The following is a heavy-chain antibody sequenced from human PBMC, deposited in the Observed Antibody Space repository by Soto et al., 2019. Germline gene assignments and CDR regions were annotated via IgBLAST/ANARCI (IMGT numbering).Heavy chain of an antibody. CDR2: ISGSGGST. V-gene: IGHV3-23*01. CDR1: GFTFSSYA. D-gene: IGHD2-15*01. Sequence: GGSLRLSCAASGFTFSSYAMSWVRQAPGKGLEWVSAISGSGGSTYYADSVKGRFTISRDNSKNTLYLQMNSLRAEDTAVYYCAKDLTQIVVVVAATDYYYMDVWGKGTTVTVSS. J-gene: IGHJ6*03. CDR3: AKDLTQIVVVVAATDYYYMDV.